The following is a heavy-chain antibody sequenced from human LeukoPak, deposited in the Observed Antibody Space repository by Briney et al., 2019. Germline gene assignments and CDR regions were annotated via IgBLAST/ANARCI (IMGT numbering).Heavy chain of an antibody. CDR1: GFTFSSYG. V-gene: IGHV3-48*01. CDR3: ARDDGDIVVPEYYYYMDV. J-gene: IGHJ6*03. D-gene: IGHD2-2*01. Sequence: PGGSLRLSCAAPGFTFSSYGMNWVRQAPGKGLEWVSHISSSSSSIYYADSVKGRFTISRDNAKNSLYLQMNSLRAEDTAVYYCARDDGDIVVPEYYYYMDVWGKGTTVTVSS. CDR2: ISSSSSSI.